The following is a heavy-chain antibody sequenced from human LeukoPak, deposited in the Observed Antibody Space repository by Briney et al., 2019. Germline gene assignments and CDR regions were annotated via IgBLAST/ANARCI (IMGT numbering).Heavy chain of an antibody. CDR2: IIPILGIA. CDR1: GGTFSSYA. Sequence: SVKVSCKASGGTFSSYAISWVRQAPGQGLEWMGRIIPILGIANYAQKFQGRVTITADKSTSTAYMELSSLRSEDTAVYYCARASIPGGHDAFDIWGQGTMVTVSS. CDR3: ARASIPGGHDAFDI. D-gene: IGHD3-16*01. J-gene: IGHJ3*02. V-gene: IGHV1-69*04.